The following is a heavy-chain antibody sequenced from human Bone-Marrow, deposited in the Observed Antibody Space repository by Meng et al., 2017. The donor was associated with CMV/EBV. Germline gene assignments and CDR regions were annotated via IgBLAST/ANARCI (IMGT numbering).Heavy chain of an antibody. D-gene: IGHD3-9*01. CDR1: GYTFPSYY. CDR2: IYPSGGST. V-gene: IGHV1-46*01. Sequence: ASVKVSCKASGYTFPSYYMHWVQQAPGQGLEWMGIIYPSGGSTSYAQKFQGRVTMTRDTSTSRVYMELSSLRSDDTAVYYCARVGYDMVTGYPADAFDIWGQGTMVTFSS. J-gene: IGHJ3*02. CDR3: ARVGYDMVTGYPADAFDI.